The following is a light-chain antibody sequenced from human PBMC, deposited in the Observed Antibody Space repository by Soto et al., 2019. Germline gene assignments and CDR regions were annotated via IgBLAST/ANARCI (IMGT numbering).Light chain of an antibody. V-gene: IGKV3-20*01. CDR2: GAS. J-gene: IGKJ1*01. CDR1: QSVSSSY. CDR3: QQYGSSET. Sequence: EIVLTQSPGTLSLSPGERATLSCRASQSVSSSYLAWYQQKPGQAPRLLIYGASSRATGIPDRFSGSGSGTDFTLTISRLETEAFAVYYCQQYGSSETFGQGTKVEI.